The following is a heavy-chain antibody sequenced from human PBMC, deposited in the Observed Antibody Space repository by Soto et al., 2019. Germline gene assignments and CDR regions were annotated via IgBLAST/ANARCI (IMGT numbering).Heavy chain of an antibody. D-gene: IGHD2-8*01. V-gene: IGHV3-21*01. J-gene: IGHJ6*02. CDR1: GFTFSGYS. CDR3: ARGFRNGFNV. CDR2: ISGPSIYI. Sequence: EVQLVESGGGLVKPGGSLRLSCVASGFTFSGYSINWVRQAPGKGLEWVSYISGPSIYIYYADSVKGRFTISRDNAKSAVYLQKTSRRAEDTAVYYCARGFRNGFNVWGQGTTVSVSS.